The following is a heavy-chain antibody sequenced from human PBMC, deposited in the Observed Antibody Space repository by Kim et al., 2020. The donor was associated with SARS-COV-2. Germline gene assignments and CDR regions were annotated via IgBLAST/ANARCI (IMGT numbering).Heavy chain of an antibody. CDR2: ISSSSSNI. CDR1: GFTFSSYS. J-gene: IGHJ4*02. CDR3: ARDEGGSRGKGGSSAAPDY. Sequence: GGSLRLSCAASGFTFSSYSMNWVRQAPGKGLEWVSSISSSSSNIYYEDSVKGRFTISRDNAKNSLYLKMNSLRAEDTAVYYCARDEGGSRGKGGSSAAPDYWGQGTLVTVSS. V-gene: IGHV3-21*01. D-gene: IGHD2-2*01.